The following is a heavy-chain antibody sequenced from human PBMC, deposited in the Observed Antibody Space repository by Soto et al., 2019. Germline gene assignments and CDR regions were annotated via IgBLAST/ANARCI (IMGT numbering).Heavy chain of an antibody. CDR1: GGTFSSYT. J-gene: IGHJ4*02. CDR2: IIPILGIA. Sequence: QVQLVQSGAEVKKPGSSVKVSCKASGGTFSSYTISWVRQAPGQGLEWMGRIIPILGIANYAQKFQGRVTITADKSTSTADMELSSRRSEDTAVYYCAESGYSSGWYIHWGQGTLVTVSS. V-gene: IGHV1-69*02. CDR3: AESGYSSGWYIH. D-gene: IGHD6-19*01.